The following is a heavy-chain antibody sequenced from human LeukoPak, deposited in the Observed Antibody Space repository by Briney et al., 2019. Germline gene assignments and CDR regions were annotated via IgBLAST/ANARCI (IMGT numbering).Heavy chain of an antibody. D-gene: IGHD6-13*01. J-gene: IGHJ6*02. CDR2: ISSSSSYI. CDR3: ASESIAAAGTLYYYYGMDV. V-gene: IGHV3-21*04. Sequence: PGGSLRLSCAASGFTFSSYSKNWVRQAPGKGLEWVSSISSSSSYIYYADSVKGRFTISRDNSKNTLYLQMNSLRAEDTAVYYCASESIAAAGTLYYYYGMDVWGQGTTVTVSS. CDR1: GFTFSSYS.